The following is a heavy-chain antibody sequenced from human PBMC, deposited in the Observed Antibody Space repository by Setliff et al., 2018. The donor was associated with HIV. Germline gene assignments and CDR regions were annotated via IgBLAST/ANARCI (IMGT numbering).Heavy chain of an antibody. CDR2: IYYTGST. CDR3: ARGSPYTSAWYGGGTFDI. Sequence: SETLSLTCPVSGGSIATYYWSWIRQPPGKGLEWIGYIYYTGSTNYNPSLKSRVIISVDTSKNQFSLNLSSVTAADTAVYFCARGSPYTSAWYGGGTFDIWGQGTLVTVSS. D-gene: IGHD6-19*01. J-gene: IGHJ3*02. V-gene: IGHV4-59*01. CDR1: GGSIATYY.